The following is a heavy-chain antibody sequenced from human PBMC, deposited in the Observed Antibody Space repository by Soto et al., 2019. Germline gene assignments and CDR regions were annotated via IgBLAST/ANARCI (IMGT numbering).Heavy chain of an antibody. J-gene: IGHJ4*02. Sequence: QVQLQESGPGLVKPSQTLSLTCTVSGGSISSGNYYWSWIRQPPGKGLEWIGFISYSGTTHYSASLMSRVFISVDTSKNQFSLDLSSVTAADTAVYYCATMGTPVTGLYYFDYWGQGTLVTFSS. CDR1: GGSISSGNYY. V-gene: IGHV4-30-4*01. CDR2: ISYSGTT. CDR3: ATMGTPVTGLYYFDY. D-gene: IGHD4-17*01.